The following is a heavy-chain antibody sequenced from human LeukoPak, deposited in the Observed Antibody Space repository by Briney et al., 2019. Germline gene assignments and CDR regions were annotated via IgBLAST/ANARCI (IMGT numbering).Heavy chain of an antibody. Sequence: QPGGSLRLYCAASGFTFSSYWMHWVRQAPGKGLVWVSRISPDGSSTSYADSVKGRFTISRDNAKNTLYLQMNSLRAEDTAVYYCARGGSYYFDYWGQGTLVTVSS. CDR3: ARGGSYYFDY. CDR1: GFTFSSYW. CDR2: ISPDGSST. V-gene: IGHV3-74*01. J-gene: IGHJ4*02. D-gene: IGHD1-26*01.